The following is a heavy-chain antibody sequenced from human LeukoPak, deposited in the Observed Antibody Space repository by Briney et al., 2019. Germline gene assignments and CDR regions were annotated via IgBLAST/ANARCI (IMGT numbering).Heavy chain of an antibody. V-gene: IGHV1-18*01. CDR3: ARGSSTMVRGVHDY. J-gene: IGHJ4*02. CDR2: ISGYNGNT. D-gene: IGHD3-10*01. CDR1: GYTFTSYG. Sequence: ASVKVSCKASGYTFTSYGISWVRQAPGQGLEWMGWISGYNGNTNYAQKLQGRVTMTTDTSTSTAYMELRSLRSDDTAVYYSARGSSTMVRGVHDYWGQGTLVTVSS.